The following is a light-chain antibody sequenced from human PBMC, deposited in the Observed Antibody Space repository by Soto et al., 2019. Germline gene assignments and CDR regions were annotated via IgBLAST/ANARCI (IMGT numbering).Light chain of an antibody. J-gene: IGKJ3*01. CDR1: QSLSINS. Sequence: EIVLTQSPGTLSLSPGERATLSCGASQSLSINSLAWYQQKPGQSPRLLVYGASTRDTGIPVRFRGSGSGTDFALTISSLEPEDFAMYYCQQYDGSPLTFGPGTKVDIK. V-gene: IGKV3-20*01. CDR2: GAS. CDR3: QQYDGSPLT.